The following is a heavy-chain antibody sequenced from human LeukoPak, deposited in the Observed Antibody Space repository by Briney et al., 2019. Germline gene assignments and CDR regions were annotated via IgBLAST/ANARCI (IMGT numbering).Heavy chain of an antibody. V-gene: IGHV4-39*07. J-gene: IGHJ6*03. Sequence: SETLSLTCTVSGGSISSSSYYWGWIRQPPGKGLEWIGSIYYSGSTYYNPSLKSRVTISVDTSKNQFSLKLSSVTAADTAVYYCARESSGYDFAFGYYYYMDVWGKGTTVTVSS. D-gene: IGHD5-12*01. CDR3: ARESSGYDFAFGYYYYMDV. CDR2: IYYSGST. CDR1: GGSISSSSYY.